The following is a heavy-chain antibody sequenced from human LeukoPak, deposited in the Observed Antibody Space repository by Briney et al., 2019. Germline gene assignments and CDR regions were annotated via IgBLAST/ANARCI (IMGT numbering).Heavy chain of an antibody. CDR2: INSDGSST. V-gene: IGHV3-74*01. CDR1: GFTFSNYW. J-gene: IGHJ4*02. D-gene: IGHD2-2*01. Sequence: GGSLRLSCAASGFTFSNYWIHWVRQAPGKGLVWVSRINSDGSSTSYADSVKGRFTISRDNAKSTLYLQMNSLRAEDTAVYYCARDGYCSSTSCYYFDYWGQGTLVTVSS. CDR3: ARDGYCSSTSCYYFDY.